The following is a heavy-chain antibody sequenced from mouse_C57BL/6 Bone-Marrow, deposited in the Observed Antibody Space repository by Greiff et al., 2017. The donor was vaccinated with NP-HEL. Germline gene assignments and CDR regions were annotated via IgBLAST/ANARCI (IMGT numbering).Heavy chain of an antibody. V-gene: IGHV14-3*01. J-gene: IGHJ4*01. D-gene: IGHD3-2*02. Sequence: EVNVVESVAELVRPGASVKLSCTASGFNIKNTYMHWVKQRPEQGLEWIGRIDPANGNTKYAPKFQGKATITADTSSNTAYLQLSSLTSEDTAIYYCARDSSGYYYAMDYWGQGTSVTVSS. CDR1: GFNIKNTY. CDR2: IDPANGNT. CDR3: ARDSSGYYYAMDY.